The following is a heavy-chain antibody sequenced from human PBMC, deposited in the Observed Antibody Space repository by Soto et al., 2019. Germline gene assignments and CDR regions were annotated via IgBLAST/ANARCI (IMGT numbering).Heavy chain of an antibody. CDR2: MKPNSGNT. CDR1: GYTFTSYD. D-gene: IGHD2-2*01. J-gene: IGHJ6*02. CDR3: ARVDIVVVPAASKHYHYYGMDV. Sequence: QVQLVQSGAEVKKPGASVKVSCKASGYTFTSYDINWVRQSTGQGLEWMGWMKPNSGNTGYAQKFQGRVTMNRNTSINTAYMELSNLRSEDTAVYYCARVDIVVVPAASKHYHYYGMDVWGQGTTVTGSS. V-gene: IGHV1-8*01.